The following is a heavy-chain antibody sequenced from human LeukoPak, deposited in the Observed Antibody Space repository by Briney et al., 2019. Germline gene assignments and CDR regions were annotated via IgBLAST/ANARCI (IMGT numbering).Heavy chain of an antibody. Sequence: SETLSLTCTVSGASISSSTYYWGWVRQPPGKGPEWIGSISYTGSTYDNPSLKSRVTISVDTSKNQFSLKLSSVTAADTAVYYCARRGDSSCYYYFDYWGQGTLVTVSS. V-gene: IGHV4-39*01. D-gene: IGHD3-22*01. J-gene: IGHJ4*02. CDR3: ARRGDSSCYYYFDY. CDR2: ISYTGST. CDR1: GASISSSTYY.